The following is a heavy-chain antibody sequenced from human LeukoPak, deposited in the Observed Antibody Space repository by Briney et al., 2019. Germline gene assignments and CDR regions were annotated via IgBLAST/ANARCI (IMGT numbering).Heavy chain of an antibody. D-gene: IGHD3-22*01. CDR3: ARAMLYYYDSSGYYKVDY. Sequence: ASVKVSCKASGYTFTSYGISWVRQAPGQGLEWMGWISAYNGNTNYAQKLQGRVTMTTDTSTSIAYMELRSLRSDDTAMYYCARAMLYYYDSSGYYKVDYWGQGTLVTVSS. CDR1: GYTFTSYG. CDR2: ISAYNGNT. V-gene: IGHV1-18*01. J-gene: IGHJ4*02.